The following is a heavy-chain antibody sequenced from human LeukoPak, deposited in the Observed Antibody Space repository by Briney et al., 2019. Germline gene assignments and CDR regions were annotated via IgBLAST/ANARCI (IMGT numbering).Heavy chain of an antibody. CDR1: GFTFGGSA. Sequence: GGSLRLSCAASGFTFGGSAMHWVRQASGKGLEWVGRIRSKTNNYATAYAASVKGRFTISRDDSKNTAYLQMNSLKTEDTAVYYCTSRRYGSGWPDYYYDGMDVWGQGTTVTVSS. CDR3: TSRRYGSGWPDYYYDGMDV. CDR2: IRSKTNNYAT. J-gene: IGHJ6*02. D-gene: IGHD6-19*01. V-gene: IGHV3-73*01.